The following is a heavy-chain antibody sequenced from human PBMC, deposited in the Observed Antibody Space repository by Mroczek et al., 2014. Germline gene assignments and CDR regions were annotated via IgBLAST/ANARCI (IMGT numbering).Heavy chain of an antibody. CDR1: GGSISSYY. CDR2: IYYSGST. D-gene: IGHD6-13*01. V-gene: IGHV4-59*01. J-gene: IGHJ5*02. CDR3: ARARIAGGFDP. Sequence: QVQLQESGPGLVKPSETLSLTCTVSGGSISSYYWSWIRQPPGKGLEWIGYIYYSGSTNYNPSLKSRVTISVDTSKNQFSLKLSSVTAADTAVYYCARARIAGGFDPWGQGTLVTVSS.